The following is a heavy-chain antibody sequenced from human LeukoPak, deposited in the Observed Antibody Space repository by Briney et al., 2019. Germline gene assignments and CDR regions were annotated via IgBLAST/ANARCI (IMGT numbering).Heavy chain of an antibody. D-gene: IGHD4-23*01. CDR2: ISYDGRNK. J-gene: IGHJ4*02. Sequence: GGSLRLSCTASGFTFSSYAMHWVRQAPGKGLEWVAVISYDGRNKYYADSVKGRFTISRDNSKNTLYLQMNSLRAEDTAVYYCARVFQSHGGLDYWGQGTLVTVSS. CDR3: ARVFQSHGGLDY. V-gene: IGHV3-30*04. CDR1: GFTFSSYA.